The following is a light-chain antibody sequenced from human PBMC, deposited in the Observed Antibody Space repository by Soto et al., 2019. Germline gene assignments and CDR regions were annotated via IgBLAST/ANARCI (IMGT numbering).Light chain of an antibody. CDR2: GAS. CDR1: QGIGSY. Sequence: DLPLTQSPSILSASVGERVTITCRASQGIGSYLGWYQQAPGKAPKLLIYGASTLQSGVPSRFSGSGSGTEFTLTISSLQPEDVATYFCQQLNTYPAFGGGTKV. V-gene: IGKV1-9*01. CDR3: QQLNTYPA. J-gene: IGKJ4*01.